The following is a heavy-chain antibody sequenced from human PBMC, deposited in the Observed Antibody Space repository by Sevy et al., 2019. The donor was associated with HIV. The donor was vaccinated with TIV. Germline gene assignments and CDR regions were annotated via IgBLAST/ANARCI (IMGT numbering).Heavy chain of an antibody. CDR3: ARVNSFGDYIGGWVWFDP. V-gene: IGHV5-51*01. Sequence: GESLKISCKGSGYSFTSYWIGWVRQMPGKGLEWMGIIYPGDSDTRDSPSFQGQVTISADKSISTAYLQWSSLKASDTAMYYCARVNSFGDYIGGWVWFDPWGQGTLVTVSS. CDR2: IYPGDSDT. D-gene: IGHD4-17*01. J-gene: IGHJ5*02. CDR1: GYSFTSYW.